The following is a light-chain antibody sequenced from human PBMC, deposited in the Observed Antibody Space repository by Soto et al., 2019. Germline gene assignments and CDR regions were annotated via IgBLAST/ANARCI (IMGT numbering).Light chain of an antibody. CDR2: DAS. CDR3: QQYGS. CDR1: QSIGLA. Sequence: EIVLTQSPATLSLSPGERATLSCRASQSIGLAIAWYQHKPGQAPRLLIYDASNRATGIPARFSGSGSGTEFTLTISSLQSEDFAVYYCQQYGSFGQGTKVDIK. V-gene: IGKV3-11*01. J-gene: IGKJ1*01.